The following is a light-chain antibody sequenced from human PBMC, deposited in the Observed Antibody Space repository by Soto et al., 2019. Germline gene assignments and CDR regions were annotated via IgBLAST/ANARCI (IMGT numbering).Light chain of an antibody. CDR3: ASWDDSLNGWV. CDR2: FNN. V-gene: IGLV1-44*01. J-gene: IGLJ3*02. CDR1: NSNIGSNT. Sequence: QPVLTQPPSASGTPGQRVTISCSGGNSNIGSNTVNWYQQLPGTAPKLLMYFNNQRPSGVPDRFSGSKSDTSASLAISWLQSADEADYYCASWDDSLNGWVFGGGTKLTVL.